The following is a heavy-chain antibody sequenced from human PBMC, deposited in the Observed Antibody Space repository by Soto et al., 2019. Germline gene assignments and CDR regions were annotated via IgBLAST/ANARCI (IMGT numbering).Heavy chain of an antibody. CDR1: GFTFSSYG. V-gene: IGHV3-33*01. D-gene: IGHD2-21*02. J-gene: IGHJ4*02. CDR3: ASGYCGGDCYSDY. Sequence: GGSLRLSCAASGFTFSSYGMHWVRQAPGKGLEWVAVIWYDGSNKYYADSVKGRFTISRDNSKNTLYLQMNSLRAEDTAVYYCASGYCGGDCYSDYWGQGTLVTVSS. CDR2: IWYDGSNK.